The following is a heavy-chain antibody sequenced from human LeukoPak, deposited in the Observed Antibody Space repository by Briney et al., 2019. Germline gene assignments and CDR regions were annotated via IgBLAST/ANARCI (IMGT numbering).Heavy chain of an antibody. J-gene: IGHJ4*02. CDR1: GGSISSSSYY. D-gene: IGHD3-10*01. Sequence: PSETLSLTCTVSGGSISSSSYYWGWIRQPPGKGLEWIGSIYYSGSTYYNPSLKSRVTISVDTSENQFSLKLSSVTAADTAVYYCASPPGYYGSGSPGDYFDYWGQGTLVTVSS. CDR3: ASPPGYYGSGSPGDYFDY. V-gene: IGHV4-39*01. CDR2: IYYSGST.